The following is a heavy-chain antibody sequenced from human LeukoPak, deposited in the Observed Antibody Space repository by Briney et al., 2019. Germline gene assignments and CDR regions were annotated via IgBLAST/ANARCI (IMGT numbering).Heavy chain of an antibody. J-gene: IGHJ4*02. D-gene: IGHD3-10*01. Sequence: PSETLSLTCTVSGGSISSSSYSWGWIRQPPGKGLEWIGSIYYSGSTYYNPSLKSRVTISVDTSKNQFSLKLSSVTAADTAVYYCARSPDRVPKYYYGSGSTREYYFDYWGQGTLVTVSS. CDR1: GGSISSSSYS. V-gene: IGHV4-39*01. CDR2: IYYSGST. CDR3: ARSPDRVPKYYYGSGSTREYYFDY.